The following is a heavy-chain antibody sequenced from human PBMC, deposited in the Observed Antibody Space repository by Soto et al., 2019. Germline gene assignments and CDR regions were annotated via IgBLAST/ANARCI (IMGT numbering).Heavy chain of an antibody. D-gene: IGHD2-15*01. V-gene: IGHV1-69*01. CDR2: IIPIFGTA. CDR3: ARERRYCSGGSCPYYFDY. CDR1: GGTFSSYA. J-gene: IGHJ4*02. Sequence: QVQLVQSGAEVKKPGSSVKVSCKASGGTFSSYAISWVRQAPGQGLEWMGGIIPIFGTANYAQKFQGRVTITADESKSTAYMELSSLRSEDTAVYYCARERRYCSGGSCPYYFDYWGQGTLVTVSS.